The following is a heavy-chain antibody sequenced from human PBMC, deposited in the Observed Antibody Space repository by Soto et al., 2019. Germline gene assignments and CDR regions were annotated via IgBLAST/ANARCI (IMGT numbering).Heavy chain of an antibody. D-gene: IGHD3-10*01. V-gene: IGHV3-23*01. Sequence: EVQLLESGGGLVQPGGSLRLSCAASGFTFSNYAMSWVRQAPGKGLEWVSGISGSGGSTYYADSVKGRFTISRDNAKNALYLQMNSLRDEDTAVYYCARGVVRGGYYFDYWGQGTLVTVSS. J-gene: IGHJ4*02. CDR2: ISGSGGST. CDR3: ARGVVRGGYYFDY. CDR1: GFTFSNYA.